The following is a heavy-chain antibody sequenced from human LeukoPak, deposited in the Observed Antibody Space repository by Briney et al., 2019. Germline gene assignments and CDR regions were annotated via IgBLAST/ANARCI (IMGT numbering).Heavy chain of an antibody. V-gene: IGHV3-30*04. CDR1: GFTFNSYA. Sequence: GGSLRLSCAASGFTFNSYAMHWVRQAPGKGLEWVAVISFDGTNKYYADSVKGRFTISRDNAKNTLYLQMNSLRAEDTAVYYCARGVDNSYGYVFWGQGTLVTVSS. D-gene: IGHD5-18*01. CDR3: ARGVDNSYGYVF. CDR2: ISFDGTNK. J-gene: IGHJ4*02.